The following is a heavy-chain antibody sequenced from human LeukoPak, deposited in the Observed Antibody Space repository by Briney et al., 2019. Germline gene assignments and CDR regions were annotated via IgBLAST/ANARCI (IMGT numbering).Heavy chain of an antibody. CDR2: IKQDGSEK. J-gene: IGHJ2*01. D-gene: IGHD2-21*02. Sequence: SGGSLRLSCAASGFTFSSYGMHWVRQAPGKGLGWVANIKQDGSEKYYVDSVKGRFTISRDNAKNSLYLQMNSLRAEDTAVYYCARTSCGGDCYPGPWYFDLWGRGTLVTVSS. V-gene: IGHV3-7*01. CDR3: ARTSCGGDCYPGPWYFDL. CDR1: GFTFSSYG.